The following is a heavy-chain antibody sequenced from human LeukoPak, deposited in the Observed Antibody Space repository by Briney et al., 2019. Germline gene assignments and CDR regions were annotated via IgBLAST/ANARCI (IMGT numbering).Heavy chain of an antibody. J-gene: IGHJ4*02. CDR3: ARDAYNYYYSDY. V-gene: IGHV1-46*01. CDR1: GYTFTNSY. CDR2: INLSGGTT. Sequence: ASVKVSCKASGYTFTNSYMHWVRQAPGQGLEWMGLINLSGGTTTYAQKFQGRVTMTRDTSTSTVYMELSSLRSEDTAVYYCARDAYNYYYSDYWGQGTLVTVSS. D-gene: IGHD5-24*01.